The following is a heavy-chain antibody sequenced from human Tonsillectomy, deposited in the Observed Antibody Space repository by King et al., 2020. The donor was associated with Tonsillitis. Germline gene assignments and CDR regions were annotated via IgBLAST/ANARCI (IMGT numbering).Heavy chain of an antibody. Sequence: VQLVESGGGVVHPGTSLRLSCTASGFTFSAFGLHWVRQAPGNGLEWGALISYDGSNTYYADSVKGRFTISRDNSKNTLNLRMNSLRPDDTAVYYCAKDLVGTAFDYWGQGTLVTVSS. CDR3: AKDLVGTAFDY. CDR2: ISYDGSNT. J-gene: IGHJ4*02. CDR1: GFTFSAFG. V-gene: IGHV3-30*18. D-gene: IGHD7-27*01.